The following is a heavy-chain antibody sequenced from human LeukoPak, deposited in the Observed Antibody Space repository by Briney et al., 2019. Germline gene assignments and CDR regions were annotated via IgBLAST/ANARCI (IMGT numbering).Heavy chain of an antibody. CDR2: IYYSGST. J-gene: IGHJ4*02. CDR3: ARHGTLEMASPPDFDY. D-gene: IGHD5-24*01. CDR1: GGSISSSSYY. Sequence: SETLSLTCTVSGGSISSSSYYWGWIRQPPGKGLEWIGSIYYSGSTYYNPSLKSRVTISVDTSKNQFSLKLSSVTAADTAVYYCARHGTLEMASPPDFDYWGQGTLVTVSS. V-gene: IGHV4-39*01.